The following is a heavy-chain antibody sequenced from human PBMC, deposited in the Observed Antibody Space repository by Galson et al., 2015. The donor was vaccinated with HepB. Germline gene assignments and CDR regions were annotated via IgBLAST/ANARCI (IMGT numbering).Heavy chain of an antibody. Sequence: SLRLSCSASGFTFSRYAMHWVRQAPGKGLEWVAIISYDGSIENYADSVRGRFTISRDNSRDTLYVQMDSLKTEDTAVYYCAKRGGAYSSSSWCFDSWGQGTLVTVSS. J-gene: IGHJ4*02. CDR3: AKRGGAYSSSSWCFDS. D-gene: IGHD5-12*01. V-gene: IGHV3-30*18. CDR1: GFTFSRYA. CDR2: ISYDGSIE.